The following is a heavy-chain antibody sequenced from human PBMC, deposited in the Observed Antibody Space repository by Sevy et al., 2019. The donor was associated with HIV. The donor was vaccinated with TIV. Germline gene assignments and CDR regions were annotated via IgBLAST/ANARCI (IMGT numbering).Heavy chain of an antibody. CDR1: GFTFSNYA. D-gene: IGHD4-17*01. J-gene: IGHJ4*02. CDR2: ISSSGGST. V-gene: IGHV3-23*01. CDR3: AKRATVTWYNNYFDY. Sequence: GGSLRLSCAASGFTFSNYAMSWVRQAPGKGLEWVSAISSSGGSTYYADSVKGRFTISRDNSKNTLYLQMNSLRAEDTAVYYCAKRATVTWYNNYFDYWGQGTLVTVSS.